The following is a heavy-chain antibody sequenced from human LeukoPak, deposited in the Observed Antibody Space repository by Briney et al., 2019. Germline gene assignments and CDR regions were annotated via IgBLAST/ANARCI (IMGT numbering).Heavy chain of an antibody. J-gene: IGHJ4*02. Sequence: GRSLRLSCAASGFTFDDYAMHWFRQAPGKGLEWVSGISSNSGNIDYAGSVKGRFTISRDNAKNSLYLQINSLRAEDTAFYYCAKAGCSSSRCYVNCWGQGTLVTDSS. CDR3: AKAGCSSSRCYVNC. CDR2: ISSNSGNI. D-gene: IGHD2-2*01. CDR1: GFTFDDYA. V-gene: IGHV3-9*01.